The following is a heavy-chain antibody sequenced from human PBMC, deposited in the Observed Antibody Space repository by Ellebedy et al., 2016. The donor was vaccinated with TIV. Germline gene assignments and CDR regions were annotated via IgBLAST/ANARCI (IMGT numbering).Heavy chain of an antibody. V-gene: IGHV3-21*01. Sequence: GESLKISXAASGFTFSSYSMNWVRQAPGKGLEWVSSISSSSSYIHYADSVKGRFTISRDNAKNSLYLQMNSLRAEDTAVYYCARANRIYCSGGSCYGMDVWGQGTTVTVSS. CDR1: GFTFSSYS. J-gene: IGHJ6*02. D-gene: IGHD2-15*01. CDR2: ISSSSSYI. CDR3: ARANRIYCSGGSCYGMDV.